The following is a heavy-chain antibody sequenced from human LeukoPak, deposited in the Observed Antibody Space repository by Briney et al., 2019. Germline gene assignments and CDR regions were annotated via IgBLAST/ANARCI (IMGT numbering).Heavy chain of an antibody. Sequence: GGSLRLSCAASGFTFSSYWMSWVRQAPGKGLEGVANIKQDGSEKYYVDSVKGRFTISRDNAKNSLYLQMNSLRAEDTAVYYCARDYYDSSGHFDYWGQGTLVTVSS. V-gene: IGHV3-7*01. CDR1: GFTFSSYW. CDR3: ARDYYDSSGHFDY. J-gene: IGHJ4*02. D-gene: IGHD3-22*01. CDR2: IKQDGSEK.